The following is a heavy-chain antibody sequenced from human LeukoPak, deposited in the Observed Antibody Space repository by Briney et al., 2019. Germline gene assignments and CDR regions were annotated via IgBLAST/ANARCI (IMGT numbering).Heavy chain of an antibody. V-gene: IGHV3-64D*06. J-gene: IGHJ4*02. CDR2: ISSNGGST. CDR3: VKDSSNWYFFDY. D-gene: IGHD6-13*01. CDR1: GFTFSSYA. Sequence: GGPRRFSCSASGFTFSSYAMHWVRKAPGKGLEYVSAISSNGGSTYYADSVKGRFTIFRDNSKNTLYLEMSSLRVEDTAVYHCVKDSSNWYFFDYWGQGTLVTVSS.